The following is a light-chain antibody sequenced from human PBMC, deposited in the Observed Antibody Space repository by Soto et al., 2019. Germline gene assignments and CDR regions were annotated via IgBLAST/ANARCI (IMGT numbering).Light chain of an antibody. CDR3: QVWDSSSDLVV. CDR2: DDG. J-gene: IGLJ2*01. V-gene: IGLV3-21*02. CDR1: NIGSKS. Sequence: YELTQPPSVSVAPGQTARITCGGNNIGSKSVHWYQQKPGQAPVLVVYDDGDRPSGIPERFSGSNSGNTATLTIRRVEAGDEADYYCQVWDSSSDLVVFGGGTKLTVL.